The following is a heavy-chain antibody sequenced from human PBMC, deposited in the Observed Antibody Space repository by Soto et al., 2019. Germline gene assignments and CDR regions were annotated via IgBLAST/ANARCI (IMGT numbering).Heavy chain of an antibody. J-gene: IGHJ4*02. D-gene: IGHD5-18*01. CDR1: GGSISTNYW. CDR3: VRIQRDSAMGHFDY. CDR2: MYHSGST. V-gene: IGHV4-4*02. Sequence: PSETLSLTCAVSGGSISTNYWWTWVRQPPGKGLEWIGEMYHSGSTNYNPSLQSRVTISVDKSKNQFFLTLTSVTAADTAVYYCVRIQRDSAMGHFDYWGQGIQVTVSS.